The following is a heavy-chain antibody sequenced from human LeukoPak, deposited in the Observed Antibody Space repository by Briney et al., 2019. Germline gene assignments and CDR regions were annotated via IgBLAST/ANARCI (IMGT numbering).Heavy chain of an antibody. D-gene: IGHD3-22*01. V-gene: IGHV1-2*02. CDR2: INPNSGGT. Sequence: ASVKVSCKASGYTFTAYWLHWVRQAPGQGLEWMGWINPNSGGTNYAQKFQGRITMTRDTSISTAYMELSRLRSDDTAVCYCARRKVRNYYDSSGGSLYYFDYWGQGTLVTVSS. CDR3: ARRKVRNYYDSSGGSLYYFDY. CDR1: GYTFTAYW. J-gene: IGHJ4*02.